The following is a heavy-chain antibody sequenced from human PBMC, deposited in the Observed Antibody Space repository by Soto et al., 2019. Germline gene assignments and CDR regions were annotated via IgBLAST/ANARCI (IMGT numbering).Heavy chain of an antibody. CDR1: GFTFSSYS. D-gene: IGHD3-3*01. CDR2: ISSSSSYI. Sequence: GGSLILSCAASGFTFSSYSMNWVRQAPGKGLEWVSSISSSSSYIYYADSVEGRFTISRDNAKNSLYLQMNSLRAEDTAVYYCARGFEYYDFWSGYYAGDNWFDPWGQGTLVTVS. V-gene: IGHV3-21*01. CDR3: ARGFEYYDFWSGYYAGDNWFDP. J-gene: IGHJ5*02.